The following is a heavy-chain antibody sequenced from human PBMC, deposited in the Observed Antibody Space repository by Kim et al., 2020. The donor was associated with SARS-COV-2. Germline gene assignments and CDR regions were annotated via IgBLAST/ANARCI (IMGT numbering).Heavy chain of an antibody. Sequence: GGSLRLSCAASGFTFSSYSMNWVRQAPGKGLEWVSYISSSSSTIYYADSVKGRFTISRDNAKNSLYLQMNSLRAEDTAVYYCARAAYNWNLLGDWFDPWGQGTLVTVSS. CDR2: ISSSSSTI. V-gene: IGHV3-48*04. J-gene: IGHJ5*02. D-gene: IGHD1-20*01. CDR1: GFTFSSYS. CDR3: ARAAYNWNLLGDWFDP.